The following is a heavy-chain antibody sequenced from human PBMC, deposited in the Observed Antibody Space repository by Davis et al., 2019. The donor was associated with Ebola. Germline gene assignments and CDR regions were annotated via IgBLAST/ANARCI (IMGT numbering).Heavy chain of an antibody. CDR1: GGSISSGGYS. J-gene: IGHJ4*02. D-gene: IGHD5-18*01. V-gene: IGHV4-30-4*07. CDR2: IYYSGST. CDR3: ARGAVDTAMGALDY. Sequence: PSETLSLTCAVSGGSISSGGYSWSWIRQPPGKGLEWIGYIYYSGSTYYNPSLKSRVTISVDTSKNQFSLKLSSVTAADTAVYYCARGAVDTAMGALDYWGQGTLVTVSS.